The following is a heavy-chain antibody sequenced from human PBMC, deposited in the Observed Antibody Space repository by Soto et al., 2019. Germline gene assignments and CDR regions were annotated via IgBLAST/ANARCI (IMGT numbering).Heavy chain of an antibody. V-gene: IGHV3-21*01. D-gene: IGHD6-6*01. CDR2: ISSSSSYI. CDR1: GFTFSSYS. CDR3: ASGPAEYSSSSVVDY. Sequence: GGSLRLSCAASGFTFSSYSMNWVRQAPGKGLEWVSSISSSSSYIYYADSVKGRFTISRDNAKNSLYLQMNSLRVEDTAVYYCASGPAEYSSSSVVDYWGQGTLVTVSS. J-gene: IGHJ4*02.